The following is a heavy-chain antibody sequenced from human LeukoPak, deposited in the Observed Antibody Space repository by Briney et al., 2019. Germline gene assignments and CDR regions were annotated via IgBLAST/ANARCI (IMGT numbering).Heavy chain of an antibody. J-gene: IGHJ4*02. CDR2: ISSSSSYI. CDR3: ARGGPDPGENYYFDY. D-gene: IGHD3-10*01. CDR1: GFTFSSYS. Sequence: PGGSLRLSCAASGFTFSSYSMNWVRQAPGKGLEWVSSISSSSSYIYYADSVKGRFTISRDNAKNSLYLQMNSLRAEDTAVYYCARGGPDPGENYYFDYWGQGTLVTVSS. V-gene: IGHV3-21*01.